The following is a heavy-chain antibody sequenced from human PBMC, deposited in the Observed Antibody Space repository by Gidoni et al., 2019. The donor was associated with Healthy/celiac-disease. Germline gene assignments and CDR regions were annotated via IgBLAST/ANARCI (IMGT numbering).Heavy chain of an antibody. CDR3: TRGPFFGVVGNGFDP. CDR1: GFPFGVHA. D-gene: IGHD3-3*01. J-gene: IGHJ5*02. Sequence: VQLVESGGGLVTPGRSLRLSCTSPGFPFGVHAMSWFRQAPGKGLEWVGFIRSKAYGRTKEYAASVKGRFTISRDDSKSIAYLQMNSLKTEDTAVYYCTRGPFFGVVGNGFDPWGQGTLVTVSS. CDR2: IRSKAYGRTK. V-gene: IGHV3-49*05.